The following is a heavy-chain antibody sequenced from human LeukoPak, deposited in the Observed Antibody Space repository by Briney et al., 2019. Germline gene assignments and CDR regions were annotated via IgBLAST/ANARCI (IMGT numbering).Heavy chain of an antibody. V-gene: IGHV3-23*01. J-gene: IGHJ4*02. CDR3: AKDPMVRGVQPYYFDY. D-gene: IGHD3-10*01. CDR2: ISGSGGST. CDR1: GFTFSSYA. Sequence: GGSLRLSCAASGFTFSSYAMSWVRQAPGKGLEWVSAISGSGGSTYYADSVKGRFTISRDNSKNTLYLQMNSLRAEDTAVYYCAKDPMVRGVQPYYFDYWGQGTLVTVSS.